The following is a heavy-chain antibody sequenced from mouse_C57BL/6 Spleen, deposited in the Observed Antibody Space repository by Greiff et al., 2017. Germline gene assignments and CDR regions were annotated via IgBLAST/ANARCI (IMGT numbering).Heavy chain of an antibody. CDR1: GYTFTSYW. CDR2: IDPSASYT. D-gene: IGHD1-1*01. CDR3: ARYGSSSYWYFDV. Sequence: QVQLQQPGAELVMPGASVKLSCKASGYTFTSYWMHWVKQRPGQGLEWIGEIDPSASYTNYNQKFKGKSTLTVDKSSSTAYMQLSSLTSEDSAVYYCARYGSSSYWYFDVWGTGTTV. V-gene: IGHV1-69*01. J-gene: IGHJ1*03.